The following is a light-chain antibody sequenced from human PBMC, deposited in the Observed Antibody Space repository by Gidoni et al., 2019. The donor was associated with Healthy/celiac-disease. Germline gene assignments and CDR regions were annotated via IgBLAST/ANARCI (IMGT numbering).Light chain of an antibody. CDR3: QQYADSATT. CDR1: QSVSDNY. CDR2: GAS. Sequence: IVLTPSPGTLSLSPGERATLSCRASQSVSDNYLAWYQQKPGQSHRLLVYGASNRATAIPDRFTGSGSGTDFTLTIDRLEPDDLAVYYCQQYADSATTFGPGTKVEIK. J-gene: IGKJ3*01. V-gene: IGKV3-20*01.